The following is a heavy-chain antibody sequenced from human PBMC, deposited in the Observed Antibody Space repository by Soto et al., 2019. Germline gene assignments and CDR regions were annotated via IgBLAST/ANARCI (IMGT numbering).Heavy chain of an antibody. V-gene: IGHV4-4*02. CDR1: GGSISSSNW. D-gene: IGHD2-21*02. Sequence: SETLSLTCAVSGGSISSSNWWSWVRQPPGKGLEWIGEIYHSGSTNYNPSLKSRATISVDKSKNQFSLKLSSVTAADTAVYYCASIVVVTANGAPHAFDIWGQGTMVTVSS. CDR2: IYHSGST. CDR3: ASIVVVTANGAPHAFDI. J-gene: IGHJ3*02.